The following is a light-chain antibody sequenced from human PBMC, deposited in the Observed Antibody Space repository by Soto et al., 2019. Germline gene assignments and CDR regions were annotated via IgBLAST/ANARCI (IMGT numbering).Light chain of an antibody. CDR2: WAS. V-gene: IGKV4-1*01. Sequence: DIVMTQSPDSLAVSLGECTTINCKSSQIVLYSSDNKNCLAWYQQKSGQPPKLLIYWASTRESGVPDRFSGSGSGTDFTLTISSLEPEDFAVYYCQQRSNWPLTFGGGTKV. J-gene: IGKJ4*01. CDR3: QQRSNWPLT. CDR1: QIVLYSSDNKNC.